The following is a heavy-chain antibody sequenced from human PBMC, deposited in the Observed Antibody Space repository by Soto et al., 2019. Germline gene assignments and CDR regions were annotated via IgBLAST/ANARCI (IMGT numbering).Heavy chain of an antibody. D-gene: IGHD5-12*01. CDR3: ARDRWGWEKGGYPHSNGMIV. CDR2: VYGGGVT. CDR1: GFTVSSNY. J-gene: IGHJ6*02. Sequence: EEQLVATGGKLVQPGGSLRLACVVSGFTVSSNYMSWVRQAPGGGLEWVSSVYGGGVTFYADSVTGRFTISKDSSQNTLYLQMSSLKADESAVYYCARDRWGWEKGGYPHSNGMIVWGQGTTVTVSS. V-gene: IGHV3-53*02.